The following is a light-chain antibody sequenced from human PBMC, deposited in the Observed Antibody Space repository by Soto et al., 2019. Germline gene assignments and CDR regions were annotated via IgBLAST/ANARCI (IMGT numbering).Light chain of an antibody. CDR2: DNN. CDR3: GTWDSSLSAYV. J-gene: IGLJ1*01. CDR1: SSNIGNNY. V-gene: IGLV1-51*01. Sequence: VLTQPPSVSAAPGQKVTISCSGSSSNIGNNYVSWYQQLPGTAPKLLIYDNNKRPSGIPDRFSDSKSGTSATLGITGLQTGDEADYYCGTWDSSLSAYVFGTGTKVTVL.